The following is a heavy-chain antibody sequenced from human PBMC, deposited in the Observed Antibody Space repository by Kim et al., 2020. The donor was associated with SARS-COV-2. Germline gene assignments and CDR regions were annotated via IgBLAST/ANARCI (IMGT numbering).Heavy chain of an antibody. D-gene: IGHD2-21*02. CDR1: GGTFSSYA. V-gene: IGHV1-69*13. Sequence: SVKVSCKASGGTFSSYAISWVRQAPGQGLEWMGGIIPIFGTANYAQKFQGRVTITADESTSTAYMELSSLRSEDTAVYYCARDPVSCGGDCYTLRIYGMDVWGQGTTVTVSS. CDR2: IIPIFGTA. J-gene: IGHJ6*02. CDR3: ARDPVSCGGDCYTLRIYGMDV.